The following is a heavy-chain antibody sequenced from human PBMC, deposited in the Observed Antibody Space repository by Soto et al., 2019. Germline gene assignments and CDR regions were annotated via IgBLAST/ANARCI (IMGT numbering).Heavy chain of an antibody. CDR2: INAGNGNT. CDR1: GYTFPSYA. Sequence: QVQLVQSGAEVKKPGASVKVSCKASGYTFPSYAMHWVRQAPGQRLEWMGWINAGNGNTKYSQKFQGRVTITRDTSARTAYVELSSLRSEDTAVYYCARGPGGPDGPGDYWGQGTLVTVSS. D-gene: IGHD2-15*01. J-gene: IGHJ4*02. V-gene: IGHV1-3*01. CDR3: ARGPGGPDGPGDY.